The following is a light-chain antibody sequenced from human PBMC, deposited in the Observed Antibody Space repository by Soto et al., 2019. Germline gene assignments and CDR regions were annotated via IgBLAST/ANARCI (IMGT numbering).Light chain of an antibody. CDR2: DSS. V-gene: IGKV1-33*01. CDR3: QKYDGVPQ. CDR1: QDITNH. Sequence: DIQMTQSPSSLSASVGDRVTITCQASQDITNHLNWYQQKPGKAPKLLIYDSSDLETGVPSRFSGSGSGTYFTLTISSLQPEDIATYYCQKYDGVPQFGPG. J-gene: IGKJ3*01.